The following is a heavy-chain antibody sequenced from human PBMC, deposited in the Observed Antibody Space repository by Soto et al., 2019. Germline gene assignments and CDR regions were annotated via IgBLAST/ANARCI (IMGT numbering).Heavy chain of an antibody. J-gene: IGHJ3*02. D-gene: IGHD2-2*01. V-gene: IGHV4-39*07. CDR3: ARGILRGDQLLFFALDI. Sequence: SETLSLTCTVSGGSISSSSYYWGWIRQPPGKGLEWIGSIYHSGSTNYNPSLKSRVTISVDTSKNQFSLKLSSVTAADTAVYYCARGILRGDQLLFFALDIWGQGTMVTVSS. CDR1: GGSISSSSYY. CDR2: IYHSGST.